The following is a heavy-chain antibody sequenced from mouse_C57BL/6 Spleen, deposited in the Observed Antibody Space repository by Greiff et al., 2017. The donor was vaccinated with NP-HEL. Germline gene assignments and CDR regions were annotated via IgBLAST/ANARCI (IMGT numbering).Heavy chain of an antibody. J-gene: IGHJ3*01. CDR2: INPNNGGT. Sequence: VQLQQSGPELVKPGASVKISCKASGYTFTDYYMNWVKQSHGKSLEWIGDINPNNGGTSYNQKFKGKATLTVDKSSSTAYMELRSLTSEDSAVYYCARLARPLTYYSNYVEFAYWGQGTLVTVSA. CDR3: ARLARPLTYYSNYVEFAY. V-gene: IGHV1-26*01. D-gene: IGHD2-5*01. CDR1: GYTFTDYY.